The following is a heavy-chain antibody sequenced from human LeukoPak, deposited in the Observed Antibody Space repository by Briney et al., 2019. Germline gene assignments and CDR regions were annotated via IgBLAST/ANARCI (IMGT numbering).Heavy chain of an antibody. V-gene: IGHV3-7*01. CDR1: GGSFSYFW. CDR3: ARVSWGDAFDT. D-gene: IGHD3-16*01. Sequence: GGSLRLSCTASGGSFSYFWMTWGRHPPGKGLELVATIKRDRSYTYLVVSLKGRLTTATDNTKNSLFLQMISLRDTDTAVYYCARVSWGDAFDTWGQGTMVTVSS. J-gene: IGHJ3*02. CDR2: IKRDRSYT.